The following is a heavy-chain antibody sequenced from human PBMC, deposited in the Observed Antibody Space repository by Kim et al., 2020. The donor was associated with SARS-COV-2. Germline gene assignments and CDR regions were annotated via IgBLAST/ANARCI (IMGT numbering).Heavy chain of an antibody. V-gene: IGHV6-1*01. CDR1: GDSVSSNSAA. J-gene: IGHJ6*02. CDR2: TYYRSKWYN. Sequence: SQTLSLTCAISGDSVSSNSAAWNWIRQSPSRGLEWLGRTYYRSKWYNDYAVSVKSRITINPDTSKNQFSLQLNSVTPEDTAVYYCARDRRLGSNWNGYYYYYLGMDVWGQGTTVTVSS. D-gene: IGHD1-1*01. CDR3: ARDRRLGSNWNGYYYYYLGMDV.